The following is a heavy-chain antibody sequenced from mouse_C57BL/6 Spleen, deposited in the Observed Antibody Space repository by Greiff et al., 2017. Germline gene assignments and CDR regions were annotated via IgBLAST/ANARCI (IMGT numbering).Heavy chain of an antibody. V-gene: IGHV5-17*01. D-gene: IGHD2-4*01. CDR3: GRGGDYDY. Sequence: EVKLVESGGGLVKPGGSLKLSCAASGFTFSDYGMHWVRQAPEKGLEWVAYISSGSSTIYYADTVKGRFTISRDTATNTLFLQMTSLRTEDAAMYYCGRGGDYDYWGQGTTLTVSS. J-gene: IGHJ2*01. CDR1: GFTFSDYG. CDR2: ISSGSSTI.